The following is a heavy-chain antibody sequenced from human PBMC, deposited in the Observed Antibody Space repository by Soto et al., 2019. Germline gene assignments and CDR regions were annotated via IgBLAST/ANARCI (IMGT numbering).Heavy chain of an antibody. D-gene: IGHD3-3*01. Sequence: PSETLSLTCTVSGGSISSYYWSWIRQPPGKGLEWIGYIYYSGSTNYNPSLKSRVTISVDTSKNQFSLKLSSVTAADTAVYYCARANDRVPIFGVVTRPYYYYGMDVWGQGTTVTVSS. CDR3: ARANDRVPIFGVVTRPYYYYGMDV. J-gene: IGHJ6*02. V-gene: IGHV4-59*01. CDR1: GGSISSYY. CDR2: IYYSGST.